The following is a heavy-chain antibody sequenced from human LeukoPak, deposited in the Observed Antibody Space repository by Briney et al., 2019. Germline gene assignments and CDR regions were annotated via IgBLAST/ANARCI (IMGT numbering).Heavy chain of an antibody. CDR3: ARQXRALYYYDSSGXFXFDY. Sequence: PSETLSLTCAVYGGSFSGYYWSWIRQPPGKGLGWIGEINHSGSTNYNPSLKSRVTISVDTSKNQFSLKLSSVTAADTAVYYCARQXRALYYYDSSGXFXFDYWGXGXLXXVS. J-gene: IGHJ4*01. V-gene: IGHV4-34*01. D-gene: IGHD3-22*01. CDR2: INHSGST. CDR1: GGSFSGYY.